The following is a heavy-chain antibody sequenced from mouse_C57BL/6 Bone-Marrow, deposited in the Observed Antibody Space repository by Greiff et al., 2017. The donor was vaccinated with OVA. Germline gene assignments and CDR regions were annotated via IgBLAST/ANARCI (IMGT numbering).Heavy chain of an antibody. J-gene: IGHJ1*03. Sequence: QVQLQQPRAELVKPGASVKLSCKASGYTFTSYWMQWVKQRPGQGLEWIGEIDPSDSYTNYNQKFKGKATLTVDTSSSTAYMQLSSLTSEDSAVYYCARDSTRWYFDVWGTGTTVTVSS. CDR2: IDPSDSYT. V-gene: IGHV1-50*01. CDR3: ARDSTRWYFDV. CDR1: GYTFTSYW.